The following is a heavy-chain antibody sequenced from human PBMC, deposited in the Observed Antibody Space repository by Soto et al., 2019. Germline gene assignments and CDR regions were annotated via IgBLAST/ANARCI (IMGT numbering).Heavy chain of an antibody. Sequence: EVQLVESGGGLVQPGGSLRLSCAASGFTFSTYWMHWVRQPPGKGLVWVSRINNDGSNTAYADYVKGRFTISRDNAQSTLYLQMNSMRAADTAVYYCSRDPLIGTTDDVLDVWGQGTTVSVSS. J-gene: IGHJ6*02. D-gene: IGHD1-7*01. CDR1: GFTFSTYW. CDR3: SRDPLIGTTDDVLDV. CDR2: INNDGSNT. V-gene: IGHV3-74*01.